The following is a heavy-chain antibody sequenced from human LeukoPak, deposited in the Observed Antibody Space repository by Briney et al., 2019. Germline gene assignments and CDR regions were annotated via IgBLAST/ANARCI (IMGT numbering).Heavy chain of an antibody. D-gene: IGHD6-19*01. CDR1: GFTFSSYG. Sequence: GGSLRLSCAASGFTFSSYGMHWVRQAPGKGLAWVAFIRYDGSNKYYADSVKGRFTISRDNSKNTLYLQMNSLRAEDTAVYYCARAIAVVAYFDYWGQGTLVTVSS. V-gene: IGHV3-30*02. J-gene: IGHJ4*02. CDR3: ARAIAVVAYFDY. CDR2: IRYDGSNK.